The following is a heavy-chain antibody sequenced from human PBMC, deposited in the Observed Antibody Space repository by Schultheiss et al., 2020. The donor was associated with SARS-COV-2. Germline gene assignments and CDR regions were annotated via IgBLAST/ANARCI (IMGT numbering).Heavy chain of an antibody. CDR1: GFSFMSYA. CDR3: AKRVTDGRVEY. Sequence: GESLKISCVASGFSFMSYAITWVRQAPGKGLEWVGRSRNKANRYTTEYVASVKGRFTISRDEPKNSLYLQMDSLKTEDTAVYFCAKRVTDGRVEYWGQGTLVTVSS. V-gene: IGHV3-72*01. J-gene: IGHJ4*02. CDR2: SRNKANRYTT. D-gene: IGHD4-11*01.